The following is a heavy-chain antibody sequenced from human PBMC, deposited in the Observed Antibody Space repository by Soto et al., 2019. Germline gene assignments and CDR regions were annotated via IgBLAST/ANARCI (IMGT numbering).Heavy chain of an antibody. CDR1: GFTFSSYA. V-gene: IGHV3-23*01. J-gene: IGHJ4*02. Sequence: EVQLLESGGGLVQPGGSLRLSCAASGFTFSSYAMSWVRQAPGKGLEWVSAISGSGGSTYYADSVKGRFTISRDNSKNTRSLQMNSLRAEDTDVYYCAKDRRDETTVTKFDYWGQGTLVTVSS. D-gene: IGHD4-4*01. CDR2: ISGSGGST. CDR3: AKDRRDETTVTKFDY.